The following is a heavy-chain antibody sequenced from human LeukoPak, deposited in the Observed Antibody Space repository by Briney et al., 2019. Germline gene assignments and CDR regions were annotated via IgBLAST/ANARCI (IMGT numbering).Heavy chain of an antibody. CDR3: ARALNDAFDI. CDR1: GFTFSDYY. CDR2: ISNSGSGT. J-gene: IGHJ3*02. Sequence: GGSLRLXCAASGFTFSDYYMGWIRRAPGKGLEWVSYISNSGSGTYYPDSVKGRFTISRDNAKNSLYLQVNSLRAEDTAVYYCARALNDAFDIWGQGTMVTVSS. V-gene: IGHV3-11*04.